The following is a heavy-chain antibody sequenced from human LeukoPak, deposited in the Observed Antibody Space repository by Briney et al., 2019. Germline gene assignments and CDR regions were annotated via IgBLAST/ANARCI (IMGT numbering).Heavy chain of an antibody. V-gene: IGHV5-51*01. D-gene: IGHD6-13*01. CDR3: ARLLRNIAAAVYYFDN. J-gene: IGHJ4*02. CDR1: EYSFPNYC. Sequence: GESLKISCKHSEYSFPNYCIGWVRQMPGKGLEWMGIIYPDDSDTRYSPSFQGQVTISADRSISTAYLQWSSLRASDTAMYYCARLLRNIAAAVYYFDNWGQGTLVTVSS. CDR2: IYPDDSDT.